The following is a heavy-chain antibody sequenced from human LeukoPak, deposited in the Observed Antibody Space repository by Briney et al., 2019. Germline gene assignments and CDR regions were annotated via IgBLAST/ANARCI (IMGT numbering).Heavy chain of an antibody. J-gene: IGHJ4*02. CDR3: AKVGPGWQTAECIRYTPSWRSAFDY. V-gene: IGHV3-23*01. CDR2: ISGSGGST. Sequence: GGSLRLPCAASGFTFSSYAMSWVRQAPGKGLEWVSAISGSGGSTYYADSVKGRFTISRDTSKNTLYLQMNSLRAEDTAVYYCAKVGPGWQTAECIRYTPSWRSAFDYWGQGTLVTVSS. D-gene: IGHD3-9*01. CDR1: GFTFSSYA.